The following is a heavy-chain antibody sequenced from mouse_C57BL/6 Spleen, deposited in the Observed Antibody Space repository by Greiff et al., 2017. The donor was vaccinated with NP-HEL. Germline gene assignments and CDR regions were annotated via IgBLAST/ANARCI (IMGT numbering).Heavy chain of an antibody. D-gene: IGHD1-1*01. V-gene: IGHV1-55*01. Sequence: QVQLQQSGAELVKPGASVKMSCKASGYTFTSYWITWVKQRPGQGLEWIGDIYPGSGSTNYNEKFKSKATLTVDTSSSTAYMQLSSLTSEDSAVYYCARGEYYGSSYDWYFDVWGTGTTVTVSS. J-gene: IGHJ1*03. CDR3: ARGEYYGSSYDWYFDV. CDR1: GYTFTSYW. CDR2: IYPGSGST.